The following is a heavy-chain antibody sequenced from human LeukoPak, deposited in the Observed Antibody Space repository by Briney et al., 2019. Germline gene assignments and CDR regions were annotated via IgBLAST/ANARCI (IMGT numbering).Heavy chain of an antibody. V-gene: IGHV3-30*03. D-gene: IGHD6-13*01. CDR3: ARGWQQLVNDAFDI. Sequence: PGRSLRLSCAASGFTFSSYGMHWVRQAPGKGLEWVAVISYDGSNKYYADSVKGRFTISRDNAKNSLHLQMNSLRAEDTAVYYCARGWQQLVNDAFDIWGQGTMVTVSS. CDR1: GFTFSSYG. CDR2: ISYDGSNK. J-gene: IGHJ3*02.